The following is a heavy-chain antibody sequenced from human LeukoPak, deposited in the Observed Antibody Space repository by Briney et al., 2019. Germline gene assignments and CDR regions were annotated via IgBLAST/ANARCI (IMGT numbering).Heavy chain of an antibody. J-gene: IGHJ4*02. CDR3: ARVVGYCSSTSCSYYFDY. CDR2: FSISSSYI. D-gene: IGHD2-2*01. Sequence: GGSLRLSCAASGFTFSSYSMNWVRQAPGKGLEWVSSFSISSSYIYYADSLKGRFTISRDNAKNSLYLQMNSLRAEGTAVYYCARVVGYCSSTSCSYYFDYWGQGTLVTVSS. CDR1: GFTFSSYS. V-gene: IGHV3-21*01.